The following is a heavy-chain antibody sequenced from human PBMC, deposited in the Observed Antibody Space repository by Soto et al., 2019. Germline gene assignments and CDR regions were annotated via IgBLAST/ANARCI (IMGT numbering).Heavy chain of an antibody. CDR1: GYSFTSYW. Sequence: PGESLKISCKGSGYSFTSYWIGWVRQMPGKGLEWMGIIYPGDSDTRYSPSFQGQVTISADKSISTAYLQWSSLKASDTAMYYCARHPTWCSSTSCYISHWFDPWGQGTLVTVSS. CDR2: IYPGDSDT. D-gene: IGHD2-2*02. V-gene: IGHV5-51*01. CDR3: ARHPTWCSSTSCYISHWFDP. J-gene: IGHJ5*02.